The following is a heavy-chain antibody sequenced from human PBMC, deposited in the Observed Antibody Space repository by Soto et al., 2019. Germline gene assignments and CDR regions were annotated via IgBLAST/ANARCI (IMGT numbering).Heavy chain of an antibody. D-gene: IGHD5-18*01. CDR2: ISTSNGDT. CDR1: GYTFTANG. J-gene: IGHJ4*02. CDR3: ARDVGYSYGYGYGY. Sequence: QGQLVQSGAEVKKPGASVTISCKASGYTFTANGVSWVRQAPGHGLEWIGWISTSNGDTNYAHSLQGRVTMTTDTSTSTAYLEVRSLRSDDTAVYWCARDVGYSYGYGYGYWGQGTLVTVSS. V-gene: IGHV1-18*04.